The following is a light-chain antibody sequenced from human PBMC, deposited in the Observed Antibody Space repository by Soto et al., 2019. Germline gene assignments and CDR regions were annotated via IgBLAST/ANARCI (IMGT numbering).Light chain of an antibody. CDR3: PPSDDNLTAVL. V-gene: IGLV1-47*01. Sequence: QSVLTQPPSASGTPGQRVTISCSGSSSNIGTNYVYWYRQLPGTAPSILIYRENQRPSGVPDRFSVSKSGSSASLAISGLRSEYESDYYCPPSDDNLTAVLFGPGTKLTVL. J-gene: IGLJ2*01. CDR1: SSNIGTNY. CDR2: REN.